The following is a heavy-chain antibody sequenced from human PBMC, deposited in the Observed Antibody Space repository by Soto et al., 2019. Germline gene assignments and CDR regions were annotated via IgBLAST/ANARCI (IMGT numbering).Heavy chain of an antibody. CDR1: GFTFSSNG. D-gene: IGHD2-8*01. Sequence: EVQVLESGGGLAQPGGSLRLSCATSGFTFSSNGMSWVRQAPGKGLVWVSGISGSGRNTYYADSVKGRFTISRDNSKNTLFLQMNSLRVEDTAVYYCAKNGLSDSPSAIDSWGQGTLVTVSS. CDR3: AKNGLSDSPSAIDS. V-gene: IGHV3-23*01. J-gene: IGHJ4*02. CDR2: ISGSGRNT.